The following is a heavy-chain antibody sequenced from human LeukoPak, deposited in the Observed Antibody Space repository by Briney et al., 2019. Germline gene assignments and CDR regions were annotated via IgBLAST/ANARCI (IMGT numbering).Heavy chain of an antibody. D-gene: IGHD3-9*01. V-gene: IGHV4-61*02. Sequence: PSETLSLTCTVSGGSISSSSYYWSWIRQPAGKGLEWIGRIYTSGSTNYNPSLKSRVTISVDTSKNQFSLKLSSVTAADTAVYYCARDGYDILTGPIIYYYYYMDVWGKGTTVTVSS. CDR3: ARDGYDILTGPIIYYYYYMDV. CDR2: IYTSGST. CDR1: GGSISSSSYY. J-gene: IGHJ6*03.